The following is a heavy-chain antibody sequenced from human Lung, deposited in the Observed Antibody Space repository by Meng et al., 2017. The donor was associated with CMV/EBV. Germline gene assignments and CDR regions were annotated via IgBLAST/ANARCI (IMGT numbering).Heavy chain of an antibody. Sequence: SXTASGFTFGDYAMSWVRQAPGKGLEWVGFIRSKAYGGTTEYAASVKGRFTISRDDSKSIAYLQMNSLKTEDTAVYYCTRKLLSYYYYGMGVWGQGTXVTVSS. CDR3: TRKLLSYYYYGMGV. CDR2: IRSKAYGGTT. V-gene: IGHV3-49*04. D-gene: IGHD2-2*01. CDR1: GFTFGDYA. J-gene: IGHJ6*02.